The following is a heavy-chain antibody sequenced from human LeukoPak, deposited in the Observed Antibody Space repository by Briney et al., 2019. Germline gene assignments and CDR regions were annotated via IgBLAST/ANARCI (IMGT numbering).Heavy chain of an antibody. D-gene: IGHD1-14*01. CDR2: IGGSGGYT. CDR1: GFTFSNYA. CDR3: AKENRPLPGGEFFFDY. V-gene: IGHV3-23*01. Sequence: GGSLRLSCAASGFTFSNYAMGWVRQAPGEGLEWVSGIGGSGGYTYYADAVKGRFTISRDNSKSTLSMQMNSLRDEDTAVYYCAKENRPLPGGEFFFDYWGQGTLVTVSS. J-gene: IGHJ4*02.